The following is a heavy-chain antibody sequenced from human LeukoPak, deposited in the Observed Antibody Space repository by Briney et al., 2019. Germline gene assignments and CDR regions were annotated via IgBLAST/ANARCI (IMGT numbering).Heavy chain of an antibody. V-gene: IGHV4-59*01. CDR3: ARVGRDYGAYFDY. J-gene: IGHJ4*02. CDR1: GGSISNYY. Sequence: SETLSLTCTVSGGSISNYYWSWIRQPPGEGLEWLGYIYYSGSTTYNPSLKSRVTISVDTSTNQFSPKLSSVTAADTAVYYCARVGRDYGAYFDYWGQGTLVTVSS. CDR2: IYYSGST. D-gene: IGHD4-17*01.